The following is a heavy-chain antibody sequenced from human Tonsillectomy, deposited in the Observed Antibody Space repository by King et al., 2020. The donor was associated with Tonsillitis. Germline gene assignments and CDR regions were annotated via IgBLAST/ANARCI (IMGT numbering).Heavy chain of an antibody. V-gene: IGHV4-34*01. CDR2: ISHSGST. CDR3: ARGVSDFDL. D-gene: IGHD2/OR15-2a*01. J-gene: IGHJ2*01. CDR1: GGSFSAYY. Sequence: QLQQWGAGLLKPSETLSLTCAVYGGSFSAYYWNWIRQPPGKGLEWIGEISHSGSTNYNPSLKSRVTMSVDTSKNQFSLKLNSVTAADTAVYYCARGVSDFDLWGRGTLVTVSS.